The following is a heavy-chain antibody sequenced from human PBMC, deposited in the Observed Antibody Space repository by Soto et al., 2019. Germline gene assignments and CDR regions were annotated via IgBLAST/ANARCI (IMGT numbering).Heavy chain of an antibody. J-gene: IGHJ5*02. CDR3: ARMAASGSLNWFDP. Sequence: ASVKVSCKASGYTFTNYEINWVRQATGQGLEWMGWMNPGSGNTGYAHKFQGRVTMTRNISISTAYKELSRLGSDDTAIYYCARMAASGSLNWFDPWGQGTLVTVSS. D-gene: IGHD3-10*01. V-gene: IGHV1-8*01. CDR1: GYTFTNYE. CDR2: MNPGSGNT.